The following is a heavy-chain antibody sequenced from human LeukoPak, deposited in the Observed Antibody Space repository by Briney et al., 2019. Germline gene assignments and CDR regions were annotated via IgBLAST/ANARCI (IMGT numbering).Heavy chain of an antibody. D-gene: IGHD6-13*01. CDR1: GYTFTSYD. Sequence: GASVKVSCKASGYTFTSYDINWVRQATGQGLEWMGWMNPNSGNTGYAQKFQGRVTMTRNTSISTAYMELSSLRSEDTAVYYCARGGSVGGSSSWYWVYYYYYYMDVWGKGTTVTISS. CDR2: MNPNSGNT. CDR3: ARGGSVGGSSSWYWVYYYYYYMDV. V-gene: IGHV1-8*01. J-gene: IGHJ6*03.